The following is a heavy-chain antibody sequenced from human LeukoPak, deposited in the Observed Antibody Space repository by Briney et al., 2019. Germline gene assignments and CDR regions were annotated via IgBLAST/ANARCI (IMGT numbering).Heavy chain of an antibody. CDR2: INPNSGGT. J-gene: IGHJ4*02. D-gene: IGHD5-18*01. Sequence: GASVKVSCKASGYTFTGYYMHWVRQAPGQGLEWMGWINPNSGGTNYAQKFQGRVTMTRDTSISTAYMEPSRLRSDDTAVYYCARRRTYTAMVTSDYWGQGTLVTVSS. V-gene: IGHV1-2*02. CDR1: GYTFTGYY. CDR3: ARRRTYTAMVTSDY.